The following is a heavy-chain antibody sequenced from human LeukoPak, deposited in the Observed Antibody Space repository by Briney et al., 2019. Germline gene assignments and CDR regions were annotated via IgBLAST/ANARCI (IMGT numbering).Heavy chain of an antibody. CDR1: GYTFTSYA. J-gene: IGHJ6*04. CDR2: INPNSGGT. CDR3: VREVGVGGMDV. Sequence: ASVTVSCKASGYTFTSYAMNWVRQAPGQGLEWMGWINPNSGGTNYAQKFQGRVTMTRDTSISTAYMEPSRLRSDDTAVYYCVREVGVGGMDVWGKGTTVTISS. D-gene: IGHD1-26*01. V-gene: IGHV1-2*02.